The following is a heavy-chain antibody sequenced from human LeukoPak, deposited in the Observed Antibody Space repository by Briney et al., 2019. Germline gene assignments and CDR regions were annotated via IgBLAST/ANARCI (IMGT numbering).Heavy chain of an antibody. V-gene: IGHV3-21*01. CDR3: ARDPESRPRGVDY. CDR2: ISSSSSYI. J-gene: IGHJ4*02. Sequence: AGGSLRLSCAASGFTFSSYSMNWVRQAPGKGLEWVSSISSSSSYIYYADSVKGRFTISRDNAKNSLYLQMNSLRAEDTAVYYRARDPESRPRGVDYWGQGTLVTVSS. CDR1: GFTFSSYS. D-gene: IGHD1-14*01.